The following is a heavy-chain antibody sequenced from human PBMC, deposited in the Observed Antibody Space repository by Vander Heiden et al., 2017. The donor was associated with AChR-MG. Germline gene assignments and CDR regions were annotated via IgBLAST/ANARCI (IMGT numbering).Heavy chain of an antibody. CDR2: ISGSGSST. D-gene: IGHD6-19*01. J-gene: IGHJ5*02. Sequence: EVQPLVSGGGLVQPGGSLRLSPAASGFTFSSYAMSWVRQAPGKGLEWVSAISGSGSSTYYADAVKGRFTISRDNSKNTLYLQMNRLRAEDTAVYYCAKTSSGWSGWFDPWCHGRLVTDSS. CDR1: GFTFSSYA. CDR3: AKTSSGWSGWFDP. V-gene: IGHV3-23*01.